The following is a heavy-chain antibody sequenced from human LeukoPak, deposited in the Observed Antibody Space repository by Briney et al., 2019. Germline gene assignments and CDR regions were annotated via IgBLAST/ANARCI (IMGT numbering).Heavy chain of an antibody. D-gene: IGHD3-9*01. Sequence: SETLSLTCAVYGGSFSGYYWSWIRQPPGKGLEWIGEINHSGSTNYNPSLKCRVTISVDTSKNQFSLKLSSVTAADTAVYYCARGGQYYDILTGYYTGRVPFDYWGQGTLVTVSS. CDR3: ARGGQYYDILTGYYTGRVPFDY. V-gene: IGHV4-34*01. J-gene: IGHJ4*02. CDR2: INHSGST. CDR1: GGSFSGYY.